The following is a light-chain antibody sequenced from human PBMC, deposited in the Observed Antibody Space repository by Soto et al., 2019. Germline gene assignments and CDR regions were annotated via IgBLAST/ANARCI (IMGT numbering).Light chain of an antibody. CDR2: RNN. V-gene: IGLV1-47*01. Sequence: QSVLTQPPSASGTPGQWVTISCSGSSSNIGSNYVYWYQQLPGTAPKLLIYRNNHRPSGVPDRFSGSKSGTSASLAISGLRSEDEADYYCAAWDDSLSGPVFGGGTKLTVL. CDR1: SSNIGSNY. CDR3: AAWDDSLSGPV. J-gene: IGLJ3*02.